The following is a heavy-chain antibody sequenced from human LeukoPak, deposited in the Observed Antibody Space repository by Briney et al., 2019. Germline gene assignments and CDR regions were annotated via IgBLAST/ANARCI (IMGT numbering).Heavy chain of an antibody. D-gene: IGHD3-10*01. CDR3: ASVFFDYGSGSYYNSDGYFDY. J-gene: IGHJ4*02. Sequence: PSETLSLTCTVSGGSISSYYWSWIRQPPGKGLEWIGYIYYSGSTNYNPSLKSRVTISVDTSKNQFSLKLSSVTAADTAVYYCASVFFDYGSGSYYNSDGYFDYWGQGTLVTVSS. CDR2: IYYSGST. V-gene: IGHV4-59*12. CDR1: GGSISSYY.